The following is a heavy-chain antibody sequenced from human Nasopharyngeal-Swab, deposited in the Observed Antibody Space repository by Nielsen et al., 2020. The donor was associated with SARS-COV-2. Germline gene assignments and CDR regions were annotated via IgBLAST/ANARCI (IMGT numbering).Heavy chain of an antibody. CDR2: IDHSGRT. Sequence: SETLSLTCAVYGGSFRDYFWTWIRQPPGKGLEWIAEIDHSGRTNYNPSLKSRFTVSVDTSKNQFSLKVSSVTAADPAIYYCARGFSTATPFVDVWGKGAMVTVSS. CDR3: ARGFSTATPFVDV. CDR1: GGSFRDYF. D-gene: IGHD3-3*02. V-gene: IGHV4-34*01. J-gene: IGHJ6*04.